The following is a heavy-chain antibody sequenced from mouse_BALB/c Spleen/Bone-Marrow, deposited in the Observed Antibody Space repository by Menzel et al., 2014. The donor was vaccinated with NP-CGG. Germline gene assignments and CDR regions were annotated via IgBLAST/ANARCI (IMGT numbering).Heavy chain of an antibody. V-gene: IGHV1-80*01. CDR3: ASRGDYSYAMDY. CDR1: GYSFSNYW. J-gene: IGHJ4*01. Sequence: QVQLQQSGAEPVRPGSSVKISCKSSGYSFSNYWMNWMKQRPGQGLEWIGQIYPGDGDTNYNGKFKGKATLTADKSSSTACMQLSSLTSEDSAVYFCASRGDYSYAMDYWGQGTSVTVSS. CDR2: IYPGDGDT. D-gene: IGHD1-1*01.